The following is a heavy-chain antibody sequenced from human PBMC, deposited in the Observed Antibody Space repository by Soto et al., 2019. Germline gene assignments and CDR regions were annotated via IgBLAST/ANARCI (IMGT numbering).Heavy chain of an antibody. V-gene: IGHV4-30-4*08. CDR2: IYNSGRT. J-gene: IGHJ3*02. Sequence: SETLSLTFTVSGGSISSGGYYWSWIRQPPGKGLEWIGYIYNSGRTSYNPSLESRFTISVDTSKNQFSLRLTSVTAADTAVYSCARDLGARSGALDIWGQGTKVTVSS. CDR3: ARDLGARSGALDI. CDR1: GGSISSGGYY. D-gene: IGHD3-16*01.